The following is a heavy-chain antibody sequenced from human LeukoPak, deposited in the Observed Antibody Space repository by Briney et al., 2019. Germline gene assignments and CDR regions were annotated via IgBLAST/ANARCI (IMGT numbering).Heavy chain of an antibody. CDR2: INPSGGST. D-gene: IGHD6-19*01. J-gene: IGHJ5*02. CDR1: GYTFTSYY. V-gene: IGHV1-46*01. Sequence: ASVKVSCKASGYTFTSYYMHWVRQAPGQGLEWMGIINPSGGSTSYAQKFQGRVTMTRDTSTSTVYMELSSLRSEDTAVYYCARGAVAGNLYNWCDPWGQGTLVTVSS. CDR3: ARGAVAGNLYNWCDP.